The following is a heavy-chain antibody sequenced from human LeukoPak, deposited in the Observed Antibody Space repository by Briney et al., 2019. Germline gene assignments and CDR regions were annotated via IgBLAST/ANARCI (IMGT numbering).Heavy chain of an antibody. J-gene: IGHJ4*02. CDR3: AREYDYDSSGYYTYYFDY. D-gene: IGHD3-22*01. CDR2: ISSSSSYI. Sequence: GESLKISCAASGFTFSSYSMNWVRQAPGKGLEWVSSISSSSSYIYYADSVKGRFTISRDNAKNSLYLQMNSLRAEDTAVYYCAREYDYDSSGYYTYYFDYWGRGTLVTVSS. V-gene: IGHV3-21*01. CDR1: GFTFSSYS.